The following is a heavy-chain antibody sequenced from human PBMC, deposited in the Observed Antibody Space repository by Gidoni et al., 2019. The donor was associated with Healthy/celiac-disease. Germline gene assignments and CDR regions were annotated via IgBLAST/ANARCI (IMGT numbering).Heavy chain of an antibody. CDR2: ISSSSSYI. CDR3: ARPIAARRFISSEYYYGMDV. D-gene: IGHD6-6*01. Sequence: EVQLVESGGGLVKPGGSLRLSCAASGFTFSSYSINWVRQAPGKGLEWVSSISSSSSYIYYADSVKGRFTISRDNAKNSLYLQMNSLRAEDTAVYYCARPIAARRFISSEYYYGMDVWGQGTTVTVSS. V-gene: IGHV3-21*01. J-gene: IGHJ6*02. CDR1: GFTFSSYS.